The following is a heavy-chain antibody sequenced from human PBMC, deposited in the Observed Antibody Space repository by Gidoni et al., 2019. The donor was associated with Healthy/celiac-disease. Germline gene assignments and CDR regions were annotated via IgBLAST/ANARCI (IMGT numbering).Heavy chain of an antibody. CDR3: AKAATMIVVVITLHFDY. CDR1: GFTFSSSA. D-gene: IGHD3-22*01. CDR2: ISGSGGST. V-gene: IGHV3-23*01. J-gene: IGHJ4*02. Sequence: EVQLLESGGGLVQPGGSLRLSCAASGFTFSSSAMSWVRQAPGKGLEWVSAISGSGGSTYYADSVKGRFTISRDKSKNTLYLQMNSLRAEDTAVYYCAKAATMIVVVITLHFDYWGQGTLVTVSS.